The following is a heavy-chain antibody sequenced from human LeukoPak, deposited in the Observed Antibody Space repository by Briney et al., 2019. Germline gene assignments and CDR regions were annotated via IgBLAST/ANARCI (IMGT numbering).Heavy chain of an antibody. CDR3: ALSSYVWGSYFDY. D-gene: IGHD3-16*01. CDR1: GGSISSSSYY. V-gene: IGHV4-39*01. Sequence: PSETLSLTCTVSGGSISSSSYYWGWIRQPPGQGLEWIGNIYYSGSTYYNPSLKSRVTMSVDTSKNQFSLKLSSVTAADTAVYYCALSSYVWGSYFDYWGQGTLVTVSS. CDR2: IYYSGST. J-gene: IGHJ4*02.